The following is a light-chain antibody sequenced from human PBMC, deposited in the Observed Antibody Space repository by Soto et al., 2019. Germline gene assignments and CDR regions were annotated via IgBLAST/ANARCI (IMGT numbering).Light chain of an antibody. V-gene: IGLV2-14*03. CDR2: DVN. J-gene: IGLJ1*01. CDR3: TSYTGSNTLEV. CDR1: SSNIGGYNV. Sequence: QSALTQPASVSGSPGQSITISCSGTSSNIGGYNVVSWYRQHPGKAPQLLIYDVNNRPSGVSHRFSGSKSGNTASLTISGLQSEDEADYFCTSYTGSNTLEVFGPGTKLTVL.